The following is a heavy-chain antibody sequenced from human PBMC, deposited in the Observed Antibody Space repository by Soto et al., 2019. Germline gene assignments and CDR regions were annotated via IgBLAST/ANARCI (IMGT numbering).Heavy chain of an antibody. V-gene: IGHV3-48*03. D-gene: IGHD3-22*01. J-gene: IGHJ1*01. CDR3: ARAPYYYDSSGYYYGEPRPEYFQH. CDR2: ISSSGSTI. Sequence: GGSLRLSCAASGFTFSSYEMSWVRQAPGKGLEWVSYISSSGSTIYYADSVKGRFTISRDNAKNSLYLQMNSLRAEDTAVYYCARAPYYYDSSGYYYGEPRPEYFQHWGQDTLVTVSS. CDR1: GFTFSSYE.